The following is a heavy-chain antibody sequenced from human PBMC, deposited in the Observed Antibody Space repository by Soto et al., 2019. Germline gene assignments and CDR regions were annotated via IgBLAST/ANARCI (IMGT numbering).Heavy chain of an antibody. Sequence: KPGGSLRLSCAASGFILSNYTMNWVRQAPGKGLEWVSSISGSSSYIYYADSVKGRFTISRDNAKNSLYLQMNSLRVEDTAVYYCARDRCSGGSCYRTYAFDIWGQGTLVTVSS. CDR2: ISGSSSYI. D-gene: IGHD2-15*01. CDR1: GFILSNYT. V-gene: IGHV3-21*06. CDR3: ARDRCSGGSCYRTYAFDI. J-gene: IGHJ3*02.